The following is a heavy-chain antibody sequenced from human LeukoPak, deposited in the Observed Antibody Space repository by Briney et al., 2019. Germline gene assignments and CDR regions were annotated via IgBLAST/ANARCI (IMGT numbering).Heavy chain of an antibody. Sequence: GGSLRLSCSASGFTFSSYAMHWVRQAPGKGLEYVSAISSNGGSTYYADSVKGRFTISRDNSKNTLYLQMSSLRAEDTAVYYCARGQYGALGGWGQGTLVTVSS. CDR1: GFTFSSYA. CDR2: ISSNGGST. D-gene: IGHD4/OR15-4a*01. V-gene: IGHV3-64D*06. J-gene: IGHJ4*02. CDR3: ARGQYGALGG.